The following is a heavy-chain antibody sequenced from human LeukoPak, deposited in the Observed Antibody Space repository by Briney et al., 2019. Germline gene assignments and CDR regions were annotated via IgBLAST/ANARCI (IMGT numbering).Heavy chain of an antibody. CDR3: AKDNQRYSSSWWGY. Sequence: GGSLRLSCAASGFIFSNAWMSWARQAPGKGLEWVSYISSSSSTIYYADSVKGRFTISRDNAKNSLYLQMNSLRAEDTAVYYCAKDNQRYSSSWWGYWGQGTLVTVSS. J-gene: IGHJ4*02. V-gene: IGHV3-48*04. D-gene: IGHD6-13*01. CDR1: GFIFSNAW. CDR2: ISSSSSTI.